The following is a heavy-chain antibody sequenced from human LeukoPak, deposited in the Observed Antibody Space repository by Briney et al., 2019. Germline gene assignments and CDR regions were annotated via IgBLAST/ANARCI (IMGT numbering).Heavy chain of an antibody. CDR3: AREHDILTEGGWFDP. J-gene: IGHJ5*02. CDR2: INSDGIST. Sequence: GGSLRLSCAASGFTFSSYWMHWVRQAPGKGLVWVSRINSDGISTSYADSVKGRFTISRDNAKNTLYLQMNSLRAEDTAVYYCAREHDILTEGGWFDPWGQGTLVTVSS. V-gene: IGHV3-74*01. CDR1: GFTFSSYW. D-gene: IGHD3-9*01.